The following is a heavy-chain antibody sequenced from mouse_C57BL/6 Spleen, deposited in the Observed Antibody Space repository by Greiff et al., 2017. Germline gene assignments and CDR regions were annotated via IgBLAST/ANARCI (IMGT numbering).Heavy chain of an antibody. Sequence: VQLKQPGAELVKPGASVKMSCKASGYTFTSYWMHWVKQRPGQGLEWIGRIHPADSDTNYNQKFKGKATLTVDKSSSTAYMQLSSLTAEDSAVYYCATPYSIRFAYWGQGALVTVAA. CDR1: GYTFTSYW. D-gene: IGHD2-5*01. V-gene: IGHV1-74*01. CDR2: IHPADSDT. CDR3: ATPYSIRFAY. J-gene: IGHJ3*01.